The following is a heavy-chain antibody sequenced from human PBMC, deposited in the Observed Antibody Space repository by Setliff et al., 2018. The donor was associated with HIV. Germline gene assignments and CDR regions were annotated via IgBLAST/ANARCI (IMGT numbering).Heavy chain of an antibody. V-gene: IGHV7-4-1*02. CDR1: GYTFNNYA. J-gene: IGHJ3*02. CDR2: INTNTGSP. D-gene: IGHD3-10*01. CDR3: ARGGDRMQIWSRFPFDI. Sequence: RASVKVSCKASGYTFNNYALYWVRQAPGQGFEWMGWINTNTGSPTYAQGFTRRFVFSLDPSVRTAYLQITGLKAEDTAVYYCARGGDRMQIWSRFPFDIWGQGTLVTVSS.